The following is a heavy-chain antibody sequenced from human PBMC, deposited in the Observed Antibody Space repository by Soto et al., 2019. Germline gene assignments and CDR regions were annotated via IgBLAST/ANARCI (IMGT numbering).Heavy chain of an antibody. D-gene: IGHD3-10*01. CDR3: ARGWFGEFVDYFDF. CDR1: GYNFTSYA. Sequence: QVQLVQSGAEVKKPGASVKVSCKAFGYNFTSYAMSWVRQAPGQGLEWMGWISAYNGNTNYAQKLQGRVTMTTDTSTSTAYMELRSLRSDDTAVYYCARGWFGEFVDYFDFWGQGTLVTVSS. CDR2: ISAYNGNT. J-gene: IGHJ4*02. V-gene: IGHV1-18*01.